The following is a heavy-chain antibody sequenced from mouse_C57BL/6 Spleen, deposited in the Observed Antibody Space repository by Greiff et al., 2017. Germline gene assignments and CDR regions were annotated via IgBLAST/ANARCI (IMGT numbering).Heavy chain of an antibody. Sequence: QVQLQQPGAELVKPGASVKLSCKASGYTFTSYWMHWVKQRPGQGLEWIGMIHPNSGSTNYNEKFKSKATLTVDKSSSTAYMQLSSLTSEDSAVYYCASCRSSLYYAMDDWGQGTSVTVSS. CDR2: IHPNSGST. D-gene: IGHD6-1*01. CDR3: ASCRSSLYYAMDD. J-gene: IGHJ4*01. CDR1: GYTFTSYW. V-gene: IGHV1-64*01.